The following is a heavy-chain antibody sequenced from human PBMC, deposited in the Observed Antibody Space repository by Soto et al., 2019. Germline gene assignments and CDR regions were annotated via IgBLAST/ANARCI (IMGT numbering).Heavy chain of an antibody. J-gene: IGHJ5*02. Sequence: GGSLRLSCAASGFTFSSYWMSWVRQAPGKGLEWVANIKQDGSEKYYVDSVKGRFTISRDNAKNSLYLQMNSLRAEDTAVYYCARVGVYYYDSSGYYYWFDPWGQGTLVTVSS. D-gene: IGHD3-22*01. CDR2: IKQDGSEK. CDR1: GFTFSSYW. CDR3: ARVGVYYYDSSGYYYWFDP. V-gene: IGHV3-7*01.